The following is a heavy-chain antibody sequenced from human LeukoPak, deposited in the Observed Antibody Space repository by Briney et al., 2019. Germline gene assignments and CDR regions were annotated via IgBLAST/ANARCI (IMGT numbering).Heavy chain of an antibody. CDR1: GYTFTGYY. Sequence: ASVKVSCKASGYTFTGYYMHWVRQAPGQGLEWMGWINPNSGGTNYAQKFQGRVTMTRDTSISTAYMELSRLRSDATAVYYCARVDYYYDSSGYSYFGYWGQGTLVTVSS. V-gene: IGHV1-2*02. CDR3: ARVDYYYDSSGYSYFGY. CDR2: INPNSGGT. J-gene: IGHJ4*02. D-gene: IGHD3-22*01.